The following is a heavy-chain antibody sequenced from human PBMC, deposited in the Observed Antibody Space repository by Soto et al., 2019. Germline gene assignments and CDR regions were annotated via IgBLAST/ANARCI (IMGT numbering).Heavy chain of an antibody. CDR2: IYYSGNT. CDR3: ARAGGSIRTWRWFDP. D-gene: IGHD3-10*01. CDR1: GGSITSYY. Sequence: KTSETLSLTCTVSGGSITSYYWSWIRQPPGKELEWLGYIYYSGNTNYNPSLKSRVTISADTSKNQFSLKLRSVTTADTAVYYCARAGGSIRTWRWFDPWGQGTLVTVSS. J-gene: IGHJ5*02. V-gene: IGHV4-59*01.